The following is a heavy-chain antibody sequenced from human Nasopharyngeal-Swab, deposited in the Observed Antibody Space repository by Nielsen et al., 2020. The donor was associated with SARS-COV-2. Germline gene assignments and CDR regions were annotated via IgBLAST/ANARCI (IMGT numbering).Heavy chain of an antibody. V-gene: IGHV3-15*01. J-gene: IGHJ4*02. CDR1: GLTFSKAC. D-gene: IGHD5-18*01. CDR3: STGGYTSGLDY. CDR2: IKSRSDGGTT. Sequence: GGSLRLSCAASGLTFSKACMNWVRQAPGRGLEWVGRIKSRSDGGTTYYAAPVKGRFTISRDDSESTVYLQMNSLQTDDTAVYYCSTGGYTSGLDYWGQGTLVTVSS.